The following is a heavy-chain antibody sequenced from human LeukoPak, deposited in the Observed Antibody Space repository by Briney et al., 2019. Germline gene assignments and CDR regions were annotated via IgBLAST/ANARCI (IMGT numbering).Heavy chain of an antibody. D-gene: IGHD2-15*01. CDR1: GGNLSTYA. J-gene: IGHJ6*02. CDR2: IIPFFATT. V-gene: IGHV1-69*01. CDR3: VRSLGYCSGGGCYLFGMDV. Sequence: SVKVSCKASGGNLSTYAMTGVRQAPGQGLEWMGGIIPFFATTNYAQKFQGRVTVTADESTSTSFMELTSLRSDDSAVYYWVRSLGYCSGGGCYLFGMDVWGQGTTVTVSS.